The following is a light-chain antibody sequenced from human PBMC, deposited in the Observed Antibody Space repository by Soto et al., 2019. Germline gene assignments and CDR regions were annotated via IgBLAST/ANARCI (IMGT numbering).Light chain of an antibody. CDR1: SSDIGGYNS. CDR3: SSYAATNKVT. V-gene: IGLV2-8*01. J-gene: IGLJ2*01. Sequence: QSALTQPPSASGSPGQSVTISCAGTSSDIGGYNSVSWYQHHPAKAPKLIIYDVTKRPSGVRDSFSGSKSGNTASLTVSGLQAEDEADYYCSSYAATNKVTFGGGTKLTVL. CDR2: DVT.